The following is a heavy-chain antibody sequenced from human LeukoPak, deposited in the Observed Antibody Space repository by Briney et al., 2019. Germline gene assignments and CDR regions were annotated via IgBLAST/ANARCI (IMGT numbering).Heavy chain of an antibody. CDR3: ARHRSTVAGTRIDY. CDR1: GGSISSSSYY. V-gene: IGHV4-39*01. Sequence: SETLSLTCTVSGGSISSSSYYWGWIRQPPGKGLEWIGSIYYSGSTYYNPSLKSRVTISVDTSKNPFSLKLSSVTAADTAVYYCARHRSTVAGTRIDYWGQGALVTVSS. CDR2: IYYSGST. J-gene: IGHJ4*02. D-gene: IGHD6-19*01.